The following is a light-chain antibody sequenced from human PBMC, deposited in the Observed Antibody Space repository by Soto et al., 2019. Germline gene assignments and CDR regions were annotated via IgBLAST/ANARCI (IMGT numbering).Light chain of an antibody. V-gene: IGKV1-9*01. CDR1: QGISSY. J-gene: IGKJ4*01. CDR3: QQLNSYPPT. Sequence: IQLTQSPSSLSASVGDRVTITCRASQGISSYLAWYQQKPGKAPKLLIYAASNLQSGVPSRFSGSGSGTDFTLTISSLQPEDFATYYCQQLNSYPPTFGGGTKVDIK. CDR2: AAS.